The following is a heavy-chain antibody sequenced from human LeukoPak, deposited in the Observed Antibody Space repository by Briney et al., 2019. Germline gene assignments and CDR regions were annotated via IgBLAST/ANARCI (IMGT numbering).Heavy chain of an antibody. CDR1: GFTFSSYW. V-gene: IGHV3-7*01. CDR3: ARDRGSVYRSDYFDY. Sequence: GGSLRLSCAASGFTFSSYWMSWVRQAPGKGLEWAANIKQDGSEEYYVDSVKGRFTISRDNAKNSLYLQMNSLRAEDTAVYYCARDRGSVYRSDYFDYWGQGTLVTVSS. CDR2: IKQDGSEE. J-gene: IGHJ4*02. D-gene: IGHD3-16*02.